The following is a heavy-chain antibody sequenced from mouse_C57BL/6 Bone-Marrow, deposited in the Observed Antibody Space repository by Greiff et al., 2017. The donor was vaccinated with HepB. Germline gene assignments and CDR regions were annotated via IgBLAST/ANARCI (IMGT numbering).Heavy chain of an antibody. Sequence: VKLMESGPELVKPGASVKISCKASGYTFTDYYINWVKQRPGQGLEWIGWIFPGSGSTYYNEKFKGKATLTVDKSSSTAYMLLSSLTSEDSAVYFCAKKDYFDYWGQGTTLTVSS. V-gene: IGHV1-75*01. CDR1: GYTFTDYY. CDR2: IFPGSGST. CDR3: AKKDYFDY. J-gene: IGHJ2*01.